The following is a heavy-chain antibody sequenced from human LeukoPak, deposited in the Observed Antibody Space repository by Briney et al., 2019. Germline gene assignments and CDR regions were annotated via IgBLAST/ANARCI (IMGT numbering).Heavy chain of an antibody. CDR1: GYTFTSYG. V-gene: IGHV1-18*01. J-gene: IGHJ5*02. CDR2: ISAYNGNT. Sequence: ASVKVSCKASGYTFTSYGISWVRQAPGQGLEWMGWISAYNGNTNYAQKLQGRVTMTTDTSTSTAYMELRNLRSDDTAVYYCARAYDYVWGSYRYIWFDPWGQGTLVTVSS. CDR3: ARAYDYVWGSYRYIWFDP. D-gene: IGHD3-16*02.